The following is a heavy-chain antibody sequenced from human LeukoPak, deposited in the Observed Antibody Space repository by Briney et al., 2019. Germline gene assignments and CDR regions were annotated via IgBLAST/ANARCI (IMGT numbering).Heavy chain of an antibody. CDR3: AKDALLGGSYSYYFDY. D-gene: IGHD1-26*01. CDR1: GYTLTELS. CDR2: FDPEDGET. V-gene: IGHV1-24*01. Sequence: ASVKVSCKVSGYTLTELSMHWVRQAPGKGLEWMGGFDPEDGETIYAQKFQGRVTMTEDTSTDTAYMELSSLRSEDTAVYYCAKDALLGGSYSYYFDYWGQGTQVTVSS. J-gene: IGHJ4*02.